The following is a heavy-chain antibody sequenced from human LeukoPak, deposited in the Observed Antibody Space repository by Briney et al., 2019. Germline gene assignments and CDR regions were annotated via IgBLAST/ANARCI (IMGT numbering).Heavy chain of an antibody. J-gene: IGHJ4*02. D-gene: IGHD3-9*01. CDR3: AKFEDDILIGYLIDY. V-gene: IGHV3-30*02. CDR2: IRYDIKTK. CDR1: GFTFSSCG. Sequence: GGSLRLSCAASGFTFSSCGMHWVRQAPGKGLEWVAFIRYDIKTKSYAESVRGRFTISRDNSNNTLYLEMNSLRPEDTAVYYCAKFEDDILIGYLIDYWGRGTLVTVSS.